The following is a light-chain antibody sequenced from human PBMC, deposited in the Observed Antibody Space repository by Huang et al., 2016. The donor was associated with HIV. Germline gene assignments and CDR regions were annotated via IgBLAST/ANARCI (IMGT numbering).Light chain of an antibody. Sequence: IQLTQSPSSLSASVGDRVTITCRASQDISSYLAWYQQKPGKAPKLLIYGASTLQSGVPSRFSGSGSGTDYTLTISGLQPEDLATYHYQQFNSYPPAFGQGTRLEIK. CDR1: QDISSY. CDR3: QQFNSYPPA. CDR2: GAS. V-gene: IGKV1-9*01. J-gene: IGKJ5*01.